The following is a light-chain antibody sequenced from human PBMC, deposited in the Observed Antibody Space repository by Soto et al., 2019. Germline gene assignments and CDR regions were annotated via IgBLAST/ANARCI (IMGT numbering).Light chain of an antibody. CDR2: GAS. CDR3: QQYSSYPYT. CDR1: QTISSW. Sequence: DIQMTQSPSTLSGSVGDRVTITCRASQTISSWLAWYQQKPGKAPKLLIYGASSLESGVPSRFSGSGSGTEFTLTISSLQPDDFATYYCQQYSSYPYTFGQGTKVDIK. J-gene: IGKJ2*01. V-gene: IGKV1-5*01.